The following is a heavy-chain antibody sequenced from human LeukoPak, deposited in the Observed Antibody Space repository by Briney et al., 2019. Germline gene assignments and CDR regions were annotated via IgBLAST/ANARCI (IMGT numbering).Heavy chain of an antibody. CDR3: ARGRGIIVPAAIKY. D-gene: IGHD2-2*01. V-gene: IGHV1-18*01. CDR2: ISAYNGNT. J-gene: IGHJ4*02. Sequence: ASVKVSCKASGYTFTSYGISWVRQAPGQGLEWMGWISAYNGNTNYAQKLQGRVTMTTDTSTSTAYMELSSLRSEDTAVYYCARGRGIIVPAAIKYWGQGTLVTVSS. CDR1: GYTFTSYG.